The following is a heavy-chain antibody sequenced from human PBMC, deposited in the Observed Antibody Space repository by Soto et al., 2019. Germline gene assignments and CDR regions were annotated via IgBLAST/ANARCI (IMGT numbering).Heavy chain of an antibody. CDR3: ASEPAVASEASFDY. CDR1: GGYITTSYW. CDR2: IYHSGTT. J-gene: IGHJ4*02. Sequence: QVHLQESGPGLVKPSGTLSLTCAVSGGYITTSYWWSWVRQPPGKGLEWIGEIYHSGTTNYNPSLXXXVXXSVDKSKNQFSLKLRSVTAADTAVYYCASEPAVASEASFDYWGPGTLVTVSS. D-gene: IGHD6-19*01. V-gene: IGHV4-4*02.